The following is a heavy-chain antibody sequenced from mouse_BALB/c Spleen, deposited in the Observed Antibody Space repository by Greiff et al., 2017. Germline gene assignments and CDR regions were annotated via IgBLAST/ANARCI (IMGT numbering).Heavy chain of an antibody. V-gene: IGHV3-2*02. Sequence: EVKLVESGPGLVKPSQSLSLTCTVTGYSITSDYAWNWIRQFPGNKLEWMGYISYSGSTSYNPSLKSRISITRDTSKNQFFLQLNSVTTEDTATYYCARGDYGSSRYAMDYWGQGTSVTVSS. CDR1: GYSITSDYA. J-gene: IGHJ4*01. CDR2: ISYSGST. D-gene: IGHD1-1*01. CDR3: ARGDYGSSRYAMDY.